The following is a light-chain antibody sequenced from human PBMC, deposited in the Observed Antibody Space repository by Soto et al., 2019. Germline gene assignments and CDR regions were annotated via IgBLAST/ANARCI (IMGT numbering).Light chain of an antibody. CDR3: QQSYSSPWT. Sequence: DIQMTQSPSSLSASVGDRVTITCRASQSIIKCLNWYQHKPGKAPLLLIFAASNLQSGVPSRFSGSGSGTDFTLTINSLQPEDFATYYCQQSYSSPWTFGQGTK. V-gene: IGKV1-39*01. CDR2: AAS. J-gene: IGKJ1*01. CDR1: QSIIKC.